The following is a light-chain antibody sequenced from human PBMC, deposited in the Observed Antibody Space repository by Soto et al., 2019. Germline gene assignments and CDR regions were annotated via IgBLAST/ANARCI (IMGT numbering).Light chain of an antibody. J-gene: IGKJ1*01. CDR1: QSISTW. Sequence: DIQMTQSPSTLSASVGARAPITWRASQSISTWLAWYQQEPGKAPKLLIHTASSLQSGVPSRFSGSGSGTDFTLTISSLHPDDFATYYCQQYNSYSPTFGQGTKVDIK. CDR3: QQYNSYSPT. V-gene: IGKV1-5*03. CDR2: TAS.